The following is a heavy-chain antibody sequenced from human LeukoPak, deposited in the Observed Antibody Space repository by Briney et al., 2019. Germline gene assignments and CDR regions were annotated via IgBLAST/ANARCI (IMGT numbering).Heavy chain of an antibody. CDR2: VDPEDGET. D-gene: IGHD1-26*01. Sequence: VATVKISCXVSGYTFTDYYMHWVQQAPGKGLGWMGLVDPEDGETIYAEKFQGRVTITADTSTDTAYMELSSLRSEDTAVYYCATGLVVGASDAFDIWGQGTMVTVSS. V-gene: IGHV1-69-2*01. CDR3: ATGLVVGASDAFDI. J-gene: IGHJ3*02. CDR1: GYTFTDYY.